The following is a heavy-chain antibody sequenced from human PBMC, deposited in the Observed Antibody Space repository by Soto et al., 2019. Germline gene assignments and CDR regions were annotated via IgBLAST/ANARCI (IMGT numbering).Heavy chain of an antibody. CDR2: IWYDGSNK. V-gene: IGHV3-33*01. Sequence: QVQLVESGGGVVQPGRSLRLSCAASGFTFSSYGMHWVRQAPGKGLEWVVVIWYDGSNKYYADSVKGRFTIPRDNSKNTLYLQMNSLRAEDTAVYYCARDPDSLWWTFDIWGQGTMVTVSS. CDR3: ARDPDSLWWTFDI. CDR1: GFTFSSYG. D-gene: IGHD3-10*01. J-gene: IGHJ3*02.